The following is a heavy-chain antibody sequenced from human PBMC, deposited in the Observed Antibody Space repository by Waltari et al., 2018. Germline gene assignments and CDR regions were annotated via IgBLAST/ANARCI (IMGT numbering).Heavy chain of an antibody. CDR3: ARTNYYDSSGYPGY. Sequence: EVKKPGASVKVSCKASGYTFTSYGISWVRQAPGQGLEWMGWISAYNGNTNYAQKLQGRVTMTTDTSTSTAYMELRSLRSDDTAVYYCARTNYYDSSGYPGYWGQGTLVTVSS. CDR1: GYTFTSYG. J-gene: IGHJ4*02. V-gene: IGHV1-18*01. D-gene: IGHD3-22*01. CDR2: ISAYNGNT.